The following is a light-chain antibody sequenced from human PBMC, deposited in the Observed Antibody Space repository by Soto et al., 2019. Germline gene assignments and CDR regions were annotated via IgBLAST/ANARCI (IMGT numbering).Light chain of an antibody. J-gene: IGLJ2*01. CDR3: SSYTSSSTRG. Sequence: QSALTQPASVSGSPGQSITISCTGTSSDVGGYNYVSWYQQHPGKAPKLIIYEVSNRPSGVSNRFSGSKSGNTASLTISGLQAEDEADYYCSSYTSSSTRGFGGGTKLTVL. CDR2: EVS. CDR1: SSDVGGYNY. V-gene: IGLV2-14*01.